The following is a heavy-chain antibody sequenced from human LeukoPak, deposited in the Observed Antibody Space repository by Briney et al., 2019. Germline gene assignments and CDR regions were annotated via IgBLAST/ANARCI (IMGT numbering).Heavy chain of an antibody. J-gene: IGHJ4*02. CDR2: INSSSGYI. CDR3: ARDRHGSAVYNFDY. D-gene: IGHD5/OR15-5a*01. Sequence: PGGSLRLSCAASGFTFSSYSMNWVRQAPGKGLEWVSSINSSSGYIYYADSVKGRFTISRDNAENSLYLQMNSLRAEDAAVYFCARDRHGSAVYNFDYWGQGTLVAVSS. V-gene: IGHV3-21*01. CDR1: GFTFSSYS.